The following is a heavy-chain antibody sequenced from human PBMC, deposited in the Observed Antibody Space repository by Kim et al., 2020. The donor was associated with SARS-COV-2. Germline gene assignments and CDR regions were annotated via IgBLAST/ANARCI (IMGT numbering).Heavy chain of an antibody. CDR3: ARDVRCDCTGGSCFSAYYYTMDV. Sequence: ASVKVSCKASGYTFTGYHMHWVRQAPGQGLEWMGRMNPDNGATNDAQNFQGRVTLTRDTSISTAYMELTRLSSDDTAVYYCARDVRCDCTGGSCFSAYYYTMDVWGQGTTVIVSS. CDR1: GYTFTGYH. J-gene: IGHJ6*02. D-gene: IGHD2-15*01. V-gene: IGHV1-2*06. CDR2: MNPDNGAT.